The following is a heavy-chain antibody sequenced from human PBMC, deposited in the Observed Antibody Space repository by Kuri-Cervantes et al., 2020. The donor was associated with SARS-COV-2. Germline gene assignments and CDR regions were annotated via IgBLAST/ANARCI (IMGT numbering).Heavy chain of an antibody. CDR3: ARDRGAYCSSTSCYFGWFDP. J-gene: IGHJ5*02. Sequence: ESLKISCAVYGGSFSGYYWSWIRQPPGKGLEWIGYIYHSGSTYYNPSLKSRVTISVDRSKNQFSLKLSSVTAADTAVYYCARDRGAYCSSTSCYFGWFDPWGQGTLVTVSS. CDR2: IYHSGST. CDR1: GGSFSGYY. V-gene: IGHV4-34*01. D-gene: IGHD2-2*01.